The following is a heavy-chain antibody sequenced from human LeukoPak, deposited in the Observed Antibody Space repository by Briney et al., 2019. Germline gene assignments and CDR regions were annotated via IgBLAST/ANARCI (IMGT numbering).Heavy chain of an antibody. Sequence: PGGSLRLSCAASGFMFTTYAMSWVRQAPGKGLEWVSAIGSDGGRTYYADSVKGRFTISRDNSKDTAFLQMNSLRAEDTAVYYCAKASRQGAVASPLDYWGQGTLVTVSS. CDR1: GFMFTTYA. CDR2: IGSDGGRT. D-gene: IGHD6-19*01. V-gene: IGHV3-23*01. J-gene: IGHJ4*02. CDR3: AKASRQGAVASPLDY.